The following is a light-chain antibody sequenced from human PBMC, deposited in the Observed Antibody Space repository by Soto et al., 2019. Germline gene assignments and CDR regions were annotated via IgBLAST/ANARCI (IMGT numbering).Light chain of an antibody. CDR2: DAS. CDR3: QQYGSSPRT. V-gene: IGKV3-20*01. CDR1: QSVSSNY. Sequence: ENVLTQSPGTLSLSPGERATLSCRASQSVSSNYLAWYQQKPGQAPRLLIYDASSGATGIPDRFSGSGSGTDFTLTISRLEPEDFAVYFCQQYGSSPRTFGQGTKV. J-gene: IGKJ1*01.